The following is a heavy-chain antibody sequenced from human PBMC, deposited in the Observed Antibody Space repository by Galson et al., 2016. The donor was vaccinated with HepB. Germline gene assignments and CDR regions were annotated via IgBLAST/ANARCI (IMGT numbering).Heavy chain of an antibody. J-gene: IGHJ6*02. CDR2: ISGSGTNT. CDR3: AKSLLGVTLVSYYYGMDV. V-gene: IGHV3-23*01. CDR1: GFTFSNYV. Sequence: SLRLSCAASGFTFSNYVMNWVRQAPGKGLGWVSAISGSGTNTYYEDSVKGRFTISRDNSKNTLFLQMNSLRAEDTAVYYCAKSLLGVTLVSYYYGMDVWGQGTLATVSS. D-gene: IGHD2-21*02.